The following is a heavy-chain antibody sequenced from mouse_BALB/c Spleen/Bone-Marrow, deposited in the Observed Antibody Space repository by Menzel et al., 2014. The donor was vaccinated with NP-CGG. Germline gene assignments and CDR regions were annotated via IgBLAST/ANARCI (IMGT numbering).Heavy chain of an antibody. D-gene: IGHD2-4*01. CDR1: GYTFTDNW. Sequence: QVQLQQPGAELGVPGASVKMSCKASGYTFTDNWIYWVKQRPGQGLEWIGAIDTSDSYTNYNQKFMGKASLTVDASSSTAYVQVSSLTSDDSAVYYCARGGHDFSLDYWGQGTSVTVSS. V-gene: IGHV1-69*01. CDR3: ARGGHDFSLDY. J-gene: IGHJ4*01. CDR2: IDTSDSYT.